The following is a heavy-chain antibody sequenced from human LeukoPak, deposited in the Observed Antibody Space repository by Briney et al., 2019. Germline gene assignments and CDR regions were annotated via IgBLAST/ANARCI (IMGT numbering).Heavy chain of an antibody. J-gene: IGHJ6*03. CDR1: GGSISSGSYY. V-gene: IGHV4-61*02. D-gene: IGHD6-6*01. CDR3: ARDPPSIAARPDGYYYYYYMDV. Sequence: SETLSLTCTVSGGSISSGSYYWSWLRQPAGKGREWLGRIYTSGSTNDNPSLKSRVTISVDTSKNQFSLKLSSVTAADTAVYYCARDPPSIAARPDGYYYYYYMDVWGKGTTVTVSS. CDR2: IYTSGST.